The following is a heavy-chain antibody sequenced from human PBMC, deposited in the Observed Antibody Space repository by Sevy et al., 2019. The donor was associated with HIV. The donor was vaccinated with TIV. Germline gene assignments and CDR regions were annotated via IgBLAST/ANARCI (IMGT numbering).Heavy chain of an antibody. V-gene: IGHV3-74*01. CDR2: INTDGSST. J-gene: IGHJ3*02. CDR1: GFTFSSYW. Sequence: GGSLRLSCAASGFTFSSYWMHWVRQAPGKGLVWVSRINTDGSSTNYADSVKGRFTISRDNAKNTLYLQMNSLRAQDTAVYYCARALGYCSGGSCYFDAFDIWGQGTIVTVSS. D-gene: IGHD2-15*01. CDR3: ARALGYCSGGSCYFDAFDI.